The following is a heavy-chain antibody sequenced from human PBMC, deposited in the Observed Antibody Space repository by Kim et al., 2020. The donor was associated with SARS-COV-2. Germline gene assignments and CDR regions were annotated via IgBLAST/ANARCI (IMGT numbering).Heavy chain of an antibody. Sequence: GGSLRLSCAASGFTFSSYAMSWVRRAPGKGLECVSSISNSGTSTYYADSVGGRFTISRDNSKNTLYLQMNSLSAEDTAVYYCAKEDLSGSSFDYWGQGTLVTVSS. J-gene: IGHJ4*02. CDR1: GFTFSSYA. CDR2: ISNSGTST. V-gene: IGHV3-23*01. D-gene: IGHD1-26*01. CDR3: AKEDLSGSSFDY.